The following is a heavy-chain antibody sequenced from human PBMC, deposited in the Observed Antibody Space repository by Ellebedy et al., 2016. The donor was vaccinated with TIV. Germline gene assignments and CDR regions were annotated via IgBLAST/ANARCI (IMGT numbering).Heavy chain of an antibody. CDR1: GGSFSGYF. V-gene: IGHV4-34*01. Sequence: MPSETLSLTCAVSGGSFSGYFWSWIRQPPGKGLEWIGDINHSGSTNYNPSLKSRVTISVDTSKNQFSLKLSSVTAADTAVYYCARIQPEDWFDPWGQGTLVTVSS. CDR3: ARIQPEDWFDP. CDR2: INHSGST. J-gene: IGHJ5*02. D-gene: IGHD5-18*01.